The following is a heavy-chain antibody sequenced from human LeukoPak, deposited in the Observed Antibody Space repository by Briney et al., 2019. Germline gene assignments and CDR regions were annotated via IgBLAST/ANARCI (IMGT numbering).Heavy chain of an antibody. D-gene: IGHD2-2*01. CDR3: ASKSSYCSSTSCYLFDY. V-gene: IGHV3-21*01. Sequence: GGSLRLSCAAPGFTFSSYSMNWVRQAPGKGLEWVSSISSSSSYIYYADSVKGRFTISRDNAKNSLYLQMNSLRAEDTAVYYCASKSSYCSSTSCYLFDYWGQGTLVTVSS. CDR2: ISSSSSYI. CDR1: GFTFSSYS. J-gene: IGHJ4*02.